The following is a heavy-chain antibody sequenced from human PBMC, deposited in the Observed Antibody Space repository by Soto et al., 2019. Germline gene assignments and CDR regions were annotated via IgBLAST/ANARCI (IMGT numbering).Heavy chain of an antibody. CDR1: GFTLSDHY. Sequence: SGGSLRLSCAVSGFTLSDHYMDWVRQAPGKGLEWVGRSRDKAQGYSTAYAASVKGRFTTSRDDSKNSVYMQMNSLKTEDTAVYYCVRATYFSDSSCYTRCFDYWGQGTLVTVSS. CDR3: VRATYFSDSSCYTRCFDY. D-gene: IGHD3-22*01. CDR2: SRDKAQGYST. J-gene: IGHJ4*02. V-gene: IGHV3-72*01.